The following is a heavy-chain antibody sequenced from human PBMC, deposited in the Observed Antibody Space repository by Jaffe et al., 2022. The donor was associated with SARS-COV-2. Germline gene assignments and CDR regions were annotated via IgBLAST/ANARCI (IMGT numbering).Heavy chain of an antibody. V-gene: IGHV3-11*01. D-gene: IGHD6-6*01. CDR3: ARDPFEKSNSWVFDF. CDR2: FSSSGTI. CDR1: GFPFSDYT. Sequence: QVQLVESGGGLVKPGGSLRLSCVASGFPFSDYTMTWVRQAPQKGPEWISTFSSSGTIYYADSVRGRFTVSRDNAKRSLYLQMDSLGVEDTAVYYCARDPFEKSNSWVFDFWGLGTLVSVSS. J-gene: IGHJ4*02.